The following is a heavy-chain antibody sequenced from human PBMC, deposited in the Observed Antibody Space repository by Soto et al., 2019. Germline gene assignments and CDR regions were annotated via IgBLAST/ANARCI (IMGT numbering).Heavy chain of an antibody. CDR3: ARTSQRYCTNGVCYPDLNWFDP. Sequence: SETLSLTCTVSGGSISSSSYYWGWIRQPPGKGLEWIGSIYYSGSTYYNPSLKSRVTISVDTSKNQFSLKLSSVTAADTAVYYCARTSQRYCTNGVCYPDLNWFDPWGQGTLVTVSS. D-gene: IGHD2-8*01. V-gene: IGHV4-39*01. CDR2: IYYSGST. J-gene: IGHJ5*02. CDR1: GGSISSSSYY.